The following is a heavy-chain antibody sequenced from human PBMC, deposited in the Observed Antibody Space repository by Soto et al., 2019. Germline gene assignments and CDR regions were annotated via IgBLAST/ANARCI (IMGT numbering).Heavy chain of an antibody. CDR1: GGSISSGGYS. V-gene: IGHV4-30-2*01. CDR3: ARASVFYDFWSGYNWFDP. Sequence: SETLSLTCAVSGGSISSGGYSWSWIRQRPGKGLEWIGYIYHSGSTYYNPSLKSRVTISVDRSKNQFSLKLSSVTAADTAVYYCARASVFYDFWSGYNWFDPWGQGTLVTVSS. CDR2: IYHSGST. J-gene: IGHJ5*02. D-gene: IGHD3-3*01.